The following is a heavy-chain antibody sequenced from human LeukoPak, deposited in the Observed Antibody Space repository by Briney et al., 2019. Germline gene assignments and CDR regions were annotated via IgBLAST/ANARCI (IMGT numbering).Heavy chain of an antibody. CDR2: INWNGGST. CDR1: GFTFDDYG. V-gene: IGHV3-20*04. CDR3: ARVRNTIYYYYMDV. D-gene: IGHD3-3*01. J-gene: IGHJ6*03. Sequence: PGGSLRLSCAASGFTFDDYGMTWVRQAPGKGLEWVSGINWNGGSTGYADSVKGRFTISRDNAKNSLYLQMNSLRAEDTALYYCARVRNTIYYYYMDVWGKGTTVTVSS.